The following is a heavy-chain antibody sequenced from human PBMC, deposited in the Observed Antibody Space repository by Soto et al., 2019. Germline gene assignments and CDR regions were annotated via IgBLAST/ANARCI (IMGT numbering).Heavy chain of an antibody. CDR3: ARAAVSVVVVAATPAIYAY. CDR2: IIPIFGTA. D-gene: IGHD2-15*01. V-gene: IGHV1-69*13. Sequence: GASVKVSCKASGGTFSSYAISWVRQAPGQGLEWMGGIIPIFGTANYAQKFQGRVTITADESTSTAYMELSSLRSEDTAVYYCARAAVSVVVVAATPAIYAYWGQGTLVTVSS. CDR1: GGTFSSYA. J-gene: IGHJ4*02.